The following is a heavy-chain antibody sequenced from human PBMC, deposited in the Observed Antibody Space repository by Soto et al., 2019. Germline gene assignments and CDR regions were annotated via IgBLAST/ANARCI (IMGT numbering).Heavy chain of an antibody. V-gene: IGHV4-59*08. Sequence: PSETLSLTCTVSGGSISSYFWSWVRQPPGKGLEWIGYIYYSGSTNYNPSLKSRVTISVDTSKNQFSLKLSSVTAADTAVYYCARHRFAGDHVPYYDFWSGYPPTAYNMDVWGKGTTVTVSS. D-gene: IGHD3-3*01. CDR1: GGSISSYF. J-gene: IGHJ6*03. CDR3: ARHRFAGDHVPYYDFWSGYPPTAYNMDV. CDR2: IYYSGST.